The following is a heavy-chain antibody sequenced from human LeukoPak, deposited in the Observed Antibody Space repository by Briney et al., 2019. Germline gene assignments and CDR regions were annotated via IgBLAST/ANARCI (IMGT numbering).Heavy chain of an antibody. CDR1: GFTFSSYG. Sequence: GGSLRLSCAASGFTFSSYGMSWVRQAPGKGLEWVSGTTGRGDRTYYADSVEGRFTISRDNSKNTLYLQVNSLRAEDTAVYYCAKRGNSMIRGFDYWGQGTLVTVSS. D-gene: IGHD3-22*01. CDR3: AKRGNSMIRGFDY. J-gene: IGHJ4*02. CDR2: TTGRGDRT. V-gene: IGHV3-23*01.